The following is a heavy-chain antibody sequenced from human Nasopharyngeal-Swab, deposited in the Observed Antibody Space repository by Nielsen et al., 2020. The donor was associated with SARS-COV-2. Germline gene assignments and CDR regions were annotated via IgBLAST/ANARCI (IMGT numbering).Heavy chain of an antibody. V-gene: IGHV4-30-4*01. J-gene: IGHJ4*02. CDR2: IYYSGST. Sequence: VRQMPGKGLEWIGYIYYSGSTYYNPSLKSRVTISVDTSKNQFSLKLSSVTAADTAVYYCASLKVGITIFGVVTDRLLDYWGQGTLVTVSS. D-gene: IGHD3-3*01. CDR3: ASLKVGITIFGVVTDRLLDY.